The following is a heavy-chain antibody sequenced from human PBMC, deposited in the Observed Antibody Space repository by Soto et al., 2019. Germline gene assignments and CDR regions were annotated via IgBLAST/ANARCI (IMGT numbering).Heavy chain of an antibody. CDR3: AKALTNYYGSGSLTYFDY. J-gene: IGHJ4*02. CDR2: ISGSGGST. Sequence: GGSLRLSCAASGFTFSSYAMSWVRQAPGKGLEWVSAISGSGGSTYYADSVKGRFTISRDNSKNTLYLQMNSLRAEDTAVYYCAKALTNYYGSGSLTYFDYWGQGTLVTVS. D-gene: IGHD3-10*01. CDR1: GFTFSSYA. V-gene: IGHV3-23*01.